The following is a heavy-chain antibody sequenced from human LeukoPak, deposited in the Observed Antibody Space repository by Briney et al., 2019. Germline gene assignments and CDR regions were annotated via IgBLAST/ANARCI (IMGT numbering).Heavy chain of an antibody. CDR1: GFTFSSYA. D-gene: IGHD3-10*01. Sequence: GGSLRLSCAASGFTFSSYAMHWIRQAPGKGLEWVAVISYDGSNKYYADSVKGRFTISRDNSKNTLYLQMNSLRAEDTAVYYCAKDPITFGLNAFDIWGQGTMVTVSS. CDR2: ISYDGSNK. J-gene: IGHJ3*02. V-gene: IGHV3-30-3*01. CDR3: AKDPITFGLNAFDI.